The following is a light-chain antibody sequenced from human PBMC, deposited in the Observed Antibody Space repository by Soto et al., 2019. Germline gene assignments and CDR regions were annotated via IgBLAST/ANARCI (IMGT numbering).Light chain of an antibody. CDR1: QSVSSSS. CDR3: QQYGSSPYT. Sequence: EIVLTQSPGTLSLSPGEGATLSCRASQSVSSSSLAWYQQKPGQAPRLLIYGASSRATGIPDSFSGSGSGADFTLTISRLETEDFAVYFCQQYGSSPYTFGQGTKLEIK. V-gene: IGKV3-20*01. CDR2: GAS. J-gene: IGKJ2*01.